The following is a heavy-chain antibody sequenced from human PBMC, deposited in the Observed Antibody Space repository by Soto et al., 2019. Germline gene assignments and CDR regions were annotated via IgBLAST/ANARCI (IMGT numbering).Heavy chain of an antibody. CDR1: GGSISSNY. CDR2: IYYSVTT. J-gene: IGHJ4*02. V-gene: IGHV4-59*08. Sequence: QVQLQESGPGLVKPSETLSLTCTVSGGSISSNYWSWIRQSPEKGLEWIGYIYYSVTTSFNPSLKSRVTISVDTSKSQFSLKLTSVTAADTAVYYCARVAAAGYSDYWGQGTLVTVSS. D-gene: IGHD6-13*01. CDR3: ARVAAAGYSDY.